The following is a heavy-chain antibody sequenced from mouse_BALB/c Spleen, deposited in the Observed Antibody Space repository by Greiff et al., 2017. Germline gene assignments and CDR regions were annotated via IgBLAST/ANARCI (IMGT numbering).Heavy chain of an antibody. Sequence: EVKLQESGGGLVQPGGSRKLSCAASGFTFSSFGMHWVRQAPEKGLEWVAYISSGSSTIYYADTVKGRFTISRDNPKNTLFLQMTSLRSEDTAMYYCARSANRGYAMDYWGQGTSVTVSS. CDR1: GFTFSSFG. J-gene: IGHJ4*01. CDR2: ISSGSSTI. CDR3: ARSANRGYAMDY. D-gene: IGHD4-1*01. V-gene: IGHV5-17*02.